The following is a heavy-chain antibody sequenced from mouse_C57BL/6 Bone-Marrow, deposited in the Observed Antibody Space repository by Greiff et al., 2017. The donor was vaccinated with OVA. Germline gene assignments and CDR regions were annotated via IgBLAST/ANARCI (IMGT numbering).Heavy chain of an antibody. CDR1: GYTFTDYY. D-gene: IGHD1-1*01. V-gene: IGHV1-26*01. J-gene: IGHJ4*01. CDR3: ATFITTVVGDY. Sequence: VQMQQSGPELVKPGASVKISCKASGYTFTDYYMNWVKQSHGKSLEWIGDINPNNGGTSYNQKFKGKATLTVDKSSSTAYMELRILTSEDSAVYYCATFITTVVGDYWGQGTAVTVSS. CDR2: INPNNGGT.